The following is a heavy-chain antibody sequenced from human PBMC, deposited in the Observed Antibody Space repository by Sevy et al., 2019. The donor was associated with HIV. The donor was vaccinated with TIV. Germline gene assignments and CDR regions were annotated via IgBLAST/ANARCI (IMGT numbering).Heavy chain of an antibody. CDR3: SSLPNNYYDSSGYSGKDAFDI. CDR1: GFTFSSYG. D-gene: IGHD3-22*01. CDR2: IWNDRSNK. Sequence: GGSLTLSCAASGFTFSSYGMHWVRQAPGKGLEWVAVIWNDRSNKEYADSVKGRFTISRDTSKNTLYLQMNSLRAEDTAVYYCSSLPNNYYDSSGYSGKDAFDIWGQGTMVTVSS. V-gene: IGHV3-33*01. J-gene: IGHJ3*02.